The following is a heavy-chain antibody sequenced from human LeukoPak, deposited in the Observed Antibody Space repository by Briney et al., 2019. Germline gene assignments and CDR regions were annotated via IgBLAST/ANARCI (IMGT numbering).Heavy chain of an antibody. CDR3: VRDPQHSMDV. CDR2: IWYDGSHT. V-gene: IGHV3-33*01. J-gene: IGHJ6*02. Sequence: PGGSLRLSCVGSGFTFSSHGMHWVRQAPGKGLEWVAVIWYDGSHTYYAESVKGRFTISRDDSKSTLYLQMNSLRAEDTAIYYCVRDPQHSMDVWGQGTTVTVSS. D-gene: IGHD5-18*01. CDR1: GFTFSSHG.